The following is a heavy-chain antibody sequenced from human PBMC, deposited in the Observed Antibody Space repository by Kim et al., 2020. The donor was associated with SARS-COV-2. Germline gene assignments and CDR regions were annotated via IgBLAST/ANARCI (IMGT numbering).Heavy chain of an antibody. J-gene: IGHJ6*02. CDR2: MSYDGSNK. D-gene: IGHD3-16*01. V-gene: IGHV3-30*18. Sequence: GGSLRLSCAASGFTFSSYGMHWVRQAPGKGLEWLAVMSYDGSNKYYADSVKGRFTISRDNSKNTLYLQMNSLRAEDTAVYYCAKDGGWGRQDYYYYYGMDVWGQGTTVTVSS. CDR1: GFTFSSYG. CDR3: AKDGGWGRQDYYYYYGMDV.